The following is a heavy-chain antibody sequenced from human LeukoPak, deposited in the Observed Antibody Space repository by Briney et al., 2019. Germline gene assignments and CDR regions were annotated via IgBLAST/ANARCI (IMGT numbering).Heavy chain of an antibody. V-gene: IGHV3-43*02. Sequence: GSLRLSCAASGFTFDDYAMHLVRQAPGKGLEWVSLISGDGGSTYYADSVKGRFTISRDNSKNSLYLQMKSLRPEDPALYYCAKEPRVSGDYWGQGTLVTVSS. CDR2: ISGDGGST. CDR1: GFTFDDYA. CDR3: AKEPRVSGDY. J-gene: IGHJ4*02.